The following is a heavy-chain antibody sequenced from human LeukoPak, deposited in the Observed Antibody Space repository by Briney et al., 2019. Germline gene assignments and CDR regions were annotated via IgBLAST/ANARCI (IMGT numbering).Heavy chain of an antibody. CDR3: AKASYDSSGYYSIPTSPFDY. D-gene: IGHD3-22*01. CDR2: ISATGHST. V-gene: IGHV3-64*01. CDR1: GFTFSSYG. Sequence: GRSLRLSRAASGFTFSSYGMHWVRQARGKGLEYVSSISATGHSTYYANSVKGRFTISRDNSNNTLYLQMGSLRPEDMAVYYCAKASYDSSGYYSIPTSPFDYWGQGTLVTVSS. J-gene: IGHJ4*02.